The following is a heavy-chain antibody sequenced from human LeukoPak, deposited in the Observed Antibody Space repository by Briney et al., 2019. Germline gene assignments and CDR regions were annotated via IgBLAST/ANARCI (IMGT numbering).Heavy chain of an antibody. Sequence: PSDPLSLPCTVSGGSISNYYGSWLRQPRGEGLECIGYIYFSGTTKYNPSLKSRVTISVDTSKNQFSLKLSSVTAADTAVYYCARGRWELPYRGQGTLVTVSS. CDR3: ARGRWELPY. CDR2: IYFSGTT. V-gene: IGHV4-59*12. J-gene: IGHJ4*02. D-gene: IGHD1-26*01. CDR1: GGSISNYY.